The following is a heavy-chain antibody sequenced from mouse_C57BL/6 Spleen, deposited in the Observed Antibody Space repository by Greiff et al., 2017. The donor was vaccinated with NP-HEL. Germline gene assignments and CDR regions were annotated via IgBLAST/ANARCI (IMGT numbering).Heavy chain of an antibody. D-gene: IGHD3-2*02. CDR3: ARHSSAHRYALDY. J-gene: IGHJ4*01. CDR1: GFTFSDYG. CDR2: ISSGSSTI. V-gene: IGHV5-17*01. Sequence: EVHLVESGGGLVKPGGSLKLSCAASGFTFSDYGMHWVRQAPEKGLEWVAYISSGSSTIYYADTVKGRFTLSRDNAKNTLFLQMTSLRSEDTAMYYCARHSSAHRYALDYWGQGTSVTVSS.